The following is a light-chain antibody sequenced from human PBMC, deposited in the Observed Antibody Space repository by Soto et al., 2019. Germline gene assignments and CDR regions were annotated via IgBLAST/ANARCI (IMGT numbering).Light chain of an antibody. CDR2: DAS. Sequence: EIVMTQSPATLSVSPGERATLSCRASQSVSSYLAWYTPKPGQAPRLLIYDASNRATGIPARFSGSGSGTDFTLTIRSLEPEDFAVYYCQQRSNWLTFGGGTKVDIK. CDR3: QQRSNWLT. CDR1: QSVSSY. V-gene: IGKV3-11*01. J-gene: IGKJ4*01.